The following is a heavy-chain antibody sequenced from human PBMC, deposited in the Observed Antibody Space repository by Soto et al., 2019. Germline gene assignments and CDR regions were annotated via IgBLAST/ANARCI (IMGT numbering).Heavy chain of an antibody. J-gene: IGHJ6*02. CDR3: ARQNYVWGSYRIYYYYGMDV. V-gene: IGHV4-34*01. D-gene: IGHD3-16*02. CDR2: INHSGST. CDR1: GGSFSGYY. Sequence: SETLSLTCAFYGGSFSGYYWSWIRQPPGKGLEWIGEINHSGSTNYNPSLKSRVTISVDTSKNQFSLKLSSVTAADTAVYYCARQNYVWGSYRIYYYYGMDVWGQGTTVTVS.